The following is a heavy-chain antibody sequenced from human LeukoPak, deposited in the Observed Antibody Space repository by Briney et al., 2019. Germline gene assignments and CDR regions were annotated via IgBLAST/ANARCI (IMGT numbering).Heavy chain of an antibody. CDR1: GFTFRSYS. Sequence: PGRSLRLSCAASGFTFRSYSIHWVRQAPGKGLEWVAVISYDGSKKYYADSAKGRFTISRDNSKNTACLQMNSLRIEDTAMYYCAKEEGSRNYGATWGQGTLVTVSS. V-gene: IGHV3-30*18. CDR3: AKEEGSRNYGAT. J-gene: IGHJ5*02. CDR2: ISYDGSKK. D-gene: IGHD4/OR15-4a*01.